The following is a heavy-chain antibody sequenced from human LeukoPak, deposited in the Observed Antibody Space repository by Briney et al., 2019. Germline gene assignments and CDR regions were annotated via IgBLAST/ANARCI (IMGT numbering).Heavy chain of an antibody. Sequence: ASVKVSCKASGYTFTSYGISWVRQAPGQGLEWMGWISAYNGNTNYAQKLQGRVTMTIDTSTSKAYVELRSLSSDDTAVYDCARGAGGSSVPFDYWGQGTLVTVSA. CDR2: ISAYNGNT. CDR3: ARGAGGSSVPFDY. CDR1: GYTFTSYG. D-gene: IGHD3-16*01. J-gene: IGHJ4*02. V-gene: IGHV1-18*01.